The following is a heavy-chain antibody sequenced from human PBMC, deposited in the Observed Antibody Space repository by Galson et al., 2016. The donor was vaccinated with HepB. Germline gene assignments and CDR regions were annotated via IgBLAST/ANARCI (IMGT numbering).Heavy chain of an antibody. Sequence: SVKVSCKASGYTFTGYYMHWVRQAPGQGLEWMGWISAYSGNTIYAQQFQGRVTMTKDTSTSTAYMELRSLRSDDTAVYYCARDREYTFDNWGQGTLVTVSS. D-gene: IGHD2/OR15-2a*01. J-gene: IGHJ4*02. V-gene: IGHV1-18*04. CDR3: ARDREYTFDN. CDR1: GYTFTGYY. CDR2: ISAYSGNT.